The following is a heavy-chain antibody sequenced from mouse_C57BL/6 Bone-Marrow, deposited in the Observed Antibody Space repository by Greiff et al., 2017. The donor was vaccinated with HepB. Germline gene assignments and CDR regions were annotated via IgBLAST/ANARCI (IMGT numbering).Heavy chain of an antibody. D-gene: IGHD1-1*01. CDR3: ASPLLLRY. V-gene: IGHV3-6*01. CDR2: ISYDGSN. Sequence: EVKLMESGPGLVKPSQSLSLTCSVTGYSITSGYYWNWIRQFPGNKLEWMGYISYDGSNNYNPSLKNRISITRDTSKNQFFLKLNSVTTEDTATYYCASPLLLRYWGQGTLVTVSA. CDR1: GYSITSGYY. J-gene: IGHJ3*01.